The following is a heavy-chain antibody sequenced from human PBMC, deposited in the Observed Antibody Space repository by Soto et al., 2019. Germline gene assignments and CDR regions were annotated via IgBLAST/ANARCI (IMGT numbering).Heavy chain of an antibody. D-gene: IGHD2-21*02. CDR1: GYTFTSYG. V-gene: IGHV1-18*01. CDR2: ISAYNGNT. J-gene: IGHJ6*02. Sequence: ASVKVSCKASGYTFTSYGISWVRQAPGQGLEWMGWISAYNGNTNYAQKLQGRVTVTTDTSTSTAYMELRSLRSDDTAVYYCARRSIVVVTAMGGVVYYYGMDVWGQGTTVTVSS. CDR3: ARRSIVVVTAMGGVVYYYGMDV.